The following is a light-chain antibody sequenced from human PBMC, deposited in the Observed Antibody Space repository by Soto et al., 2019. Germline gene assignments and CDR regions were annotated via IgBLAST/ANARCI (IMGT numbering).Light chain of an antibody. Sequence: DIQMTQSPSTVSASVGDRVTITCRASQSINTWLAWYQQKPGKAPRVLIYDASSLQSGVPSRFSGSGSGTEFTLTISSLEPDDFAYYYCQQYDGHFGQGTKLEIK. CDR1: QSINTW. CDR2: DAS. V-gene: IGKV1-5*01. CDR3: QQYDGH. J-gene: IGKJ2*01.